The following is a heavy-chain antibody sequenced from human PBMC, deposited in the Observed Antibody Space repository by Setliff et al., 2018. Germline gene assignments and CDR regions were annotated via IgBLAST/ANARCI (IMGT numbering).Heavy chain of an antibody. CDR3: RYWSGYYNNDY. Sequence: PSETLSLTCTVSGVSINNGDYYWGWIRQSPGKGLEWIGEINDSGTTNYSPSLKSRVTISLDASTNQFSLKLRSVSAADTAVYYCRYWSGYYNNDYWGQGTLVTVSS. J-gene: IGHJ4*02. CDR2: INDSGTT. CDR1: GVSINNGDYY. V-gene: IGHV4-39*07. D-gene: IGHD3-3*01.